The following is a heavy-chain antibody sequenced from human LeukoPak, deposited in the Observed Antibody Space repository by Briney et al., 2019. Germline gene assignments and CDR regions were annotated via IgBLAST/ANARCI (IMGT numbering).Heavy chain of an antibody. D-gene: IGHD3-10*01. Sequence: PSETLSLTCAVYGGSFSGYYWSWIRQPPGKGLKWIGEINHSGSTNYNPSLKSRVTISVDTSKNQFSLELSSVTAADTAVYYCARVLLWFGYYYYMDVWGKGTTVTVSS. J-gene: IGHJ6*03. CDR1: GGSFSGYY. CDR3: ARVLLWFGYYYYMDV. CDR2: INHSGST. V-gene: IGHV4-34*01.